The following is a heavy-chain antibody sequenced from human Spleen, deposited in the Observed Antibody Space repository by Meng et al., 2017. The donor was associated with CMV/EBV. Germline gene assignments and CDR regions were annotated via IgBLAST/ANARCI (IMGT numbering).Heavy chain of an antibody. V-gene: IGHV6-1*01. Sequence: SQTLSLTCAISGDSVSSNSAAWNWIRQSPSRGLEWLGRTYYRSKWYNDYAVSVKSRITIKPDTSKNQFSLQLKSVTPEDTALYYCARINWNHYYQYYGLDVWGQGTTVTVSS. CDR3: ARINWNHYYQYYGLDV. D-gene: IGHD1-14*01. CDR1: GDSVSSNSAA. CDR2: TYYRSKWYN. J-gene: IGHJ6*02.